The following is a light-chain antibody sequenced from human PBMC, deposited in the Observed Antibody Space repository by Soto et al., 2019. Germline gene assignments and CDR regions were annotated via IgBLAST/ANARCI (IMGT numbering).Light chain of an antibody. CDR3: SSGAGTKIYV. CDR2: EVS. Sequence: QSALTQPPSASGSPGQSVTISCTGISSDVGDYNYVSWHHHHPGKAPKVMIYEVSNRPSGVPDRFSGSKSGNTASLTVSGLQAGDEAIYYGSSGAGTKIYVFGTGTKLTVL. J-gene: IGLJ1*01. CDR1: SSDVGDYNY. V-gene: IGLV2-8*01.